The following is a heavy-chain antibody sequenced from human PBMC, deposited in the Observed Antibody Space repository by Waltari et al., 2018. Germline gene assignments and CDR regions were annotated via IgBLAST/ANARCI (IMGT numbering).Heavy chain of an antibody. CDR2: IKHDASES. Sequence: EVQLVESGGGLVQPGGFMGLSCAASGFTFSNVWMDWVRQAPGKGLEWVANIKHDASESHYVDSVKGRFTISRDNAQNLLYLQMNSLRAGDTAVYYCSVSLNYWGQGTLVTVSS. CDR3: SVSLNY. J-gene: IGHJ4*02. CDR1: GFTFSNVW. V-gene: IGHV3-7*01.